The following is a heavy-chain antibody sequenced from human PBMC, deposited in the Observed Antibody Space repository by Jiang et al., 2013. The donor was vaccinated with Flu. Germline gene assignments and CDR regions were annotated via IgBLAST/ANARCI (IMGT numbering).Heavy chain of an antibody. Sequence: QTLSLTCAISGDSVSSNSAAWNWIRQSPSRGLEWLGRTYYRSKWYNDYAVSVKSRITINPDTSKNQFSLQLNSVTPEDTAVYYCARSRSPYYDILTGYPAAYYYFDYWGQGTLVTVSS. V-gene: IGHV6-1*01. CDR2: TYYRSKWYN. J-gene: IGHJ4*02. CDR1: GDSVSSNSAA. D-gene: IGHD3-9*01. CDR3: ARSRSPYYDILTGYPAAYYYFDY.